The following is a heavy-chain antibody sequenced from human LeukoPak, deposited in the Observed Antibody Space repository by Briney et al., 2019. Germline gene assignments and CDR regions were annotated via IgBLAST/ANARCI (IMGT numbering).Heavy chain of an antibody. V-gene: IGHV1-18*01. Sequence: ASVKVSCKASGYTFTSYGISWVRQAPGQGLEWMGWISAYNGNTNYAQKLQGRVTMTTDTSTSTAYMELRSLRSDDTAVYCCARAWGSSWYYYYYYGMDVWGQGTTVTVSS. CDR1: GYTFTSYG. CDR3: ARAWGSSWYYYYYYGMDV. CDR2: ISAYNGNT. D-gene: IGHD6-6*01. J-gene: IGHJ6*02.